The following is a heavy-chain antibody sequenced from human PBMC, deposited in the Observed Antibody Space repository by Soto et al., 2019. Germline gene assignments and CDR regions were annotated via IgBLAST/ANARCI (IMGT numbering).Heavy chain of an antibody. J-gene: IGHJ5*02. V-gene: IGHV1-8*01. D-gene: IGHD3-3*01. CDR2: MNPNSGNT. CDR3: ATRRVDYDFWSGYYNVWFDP. CDR1: GYSFTSYD. Sequence: GASVKVSCKASGYSFTSYDINWVRQATGRGFEWMGWMNPNSGNTGYAQKFQGRVTMTRNTSISTAYMELSSLRSEDTAVYYCATRRVDYDFWSGYYNVWFDPWGQGTLVTVSS.